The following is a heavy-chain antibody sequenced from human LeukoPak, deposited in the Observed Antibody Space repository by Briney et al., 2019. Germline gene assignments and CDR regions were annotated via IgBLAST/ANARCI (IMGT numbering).Heavy chain of an antibody. CDR2: ISQSGGRST. D-gene: IGHD5-18*01. Sequence: GGSLRLSCAASGFTFSNYAMTWVRQAPGEGLEWVAFISQSGGRSTDYADSVKGRFTISRDNSKKTLYLQMESLRAEDTAVYYCARDFSDVDTVPPAWGQGTLVIVSS. CDR1: GFTFSNYA. V-gene: IGHV3-23*01. CDR3: ARDFSDVDTVPPA. J-gene: IGHJ1*01.